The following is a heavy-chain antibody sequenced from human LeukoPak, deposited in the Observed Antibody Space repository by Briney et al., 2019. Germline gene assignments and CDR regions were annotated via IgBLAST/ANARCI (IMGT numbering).Heavy chain of an antibody. J-gene: IGHJ3*01. Sequence: GGSLRLSCTASKFSVSNYYMSWVRQAPGKRLEWVSVIYTGGYTYYADAVQGRFTISRDLSQNTVFLHMNSLRAEDTALYYCARDHNDLDAFDVWGQGTMVTVSS. CDR2: IYTGGYT. D-gene: IGHD1-14*01. CDR3: ARDHNDLDAFDV. V-gene: IGHV3-66*02. CDR1: KFSVSNYY.